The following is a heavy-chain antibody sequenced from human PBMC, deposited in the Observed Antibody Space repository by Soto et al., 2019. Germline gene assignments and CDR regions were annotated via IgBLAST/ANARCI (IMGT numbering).Heavy chain of an antibody. CDR3: ARGGISVPFDY. V-gene: IGHV4-61*01. CDR1: GGSVSSGSYY. CDR2: IYYSGST. Sequence: SETLSLTCTVSGGSVSSGSYYWSWIRQPPGKGLEWIGYIYYSGSTNYNPSLKSRVTISVDTSKNQFSLKLSSATAADTAVYYCARGGISVPFDYWGQGTLVTVSS. J-gene: IGHJ4*02. D-gene: IGHD3-3*02.